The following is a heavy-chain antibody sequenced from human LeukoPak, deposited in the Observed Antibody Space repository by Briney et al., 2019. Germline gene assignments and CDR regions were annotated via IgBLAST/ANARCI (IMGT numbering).Heavy chain of an antibody. D-gene: IGHD5-24*01. CDR1: GFTLSSYA. J-gene: IGHJ4*02. V-gene: IGHV3-23*01. Sequence: PGGSLRLSCAASGFTLSSYAMTWVRQAPGRGLEWVSSVDGGGGGTYYADSVKGRFTISRDNSRNTLYLQMNSLRAEDTAIYYCAKGGPQFFDYWGQGTLVTVSS. CDR2: VDGGGGGT. CDR3: AKGGPQFFDY.